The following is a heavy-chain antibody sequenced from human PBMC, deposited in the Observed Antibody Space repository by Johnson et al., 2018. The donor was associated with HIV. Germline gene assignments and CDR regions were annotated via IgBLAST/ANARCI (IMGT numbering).Heavy chain of an antibody. CDR3: ARAYSYGAFDI. D-gene: IGHD5-18*01. Sequence: QVQLVESGGGLVKPGGSLRLSCAASGFTFSNAWMSWVRQAPGRGLEWVAVIWYDGSNKYYEDPVKGRFTIARDNSKNTLYLQMNSLRAEDTAVYYCARAYSYGAFDIWGLGTKVTVSS. CDR1: GFTFSNAW. CDR2: IWYDGSNK. V-gene: IGHV3-33*08. J-gene: IGHJ3*02.